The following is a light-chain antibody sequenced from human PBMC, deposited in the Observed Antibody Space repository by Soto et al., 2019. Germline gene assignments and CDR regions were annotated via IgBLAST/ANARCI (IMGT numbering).Light chain of an antibody. J-gene: IGKJ5*01. V-gene: IGKV3D-20*02. CDR2: GAS. Sequence: EIVVKQSPGTLSLSPGERATLSCRASQSVSINDLAWYQQKPGQAPRLLIYGASIRATGIPDRFSGSGSGTDFTLTISRLEPEDFAVYYCQQRSNWPPEITFGQGTRLEI. CDR1: QSVSIND. CDR3: QQRSNWPPEIT.